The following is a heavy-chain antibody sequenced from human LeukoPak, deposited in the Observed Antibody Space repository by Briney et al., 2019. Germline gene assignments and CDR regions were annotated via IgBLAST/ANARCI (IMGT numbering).Heavy chain of an antibody. V-gene: IGHV3-74*01. CDR2: IDTDGSST. J-gene: IGHJ4*02. D-gene: IGHD5-12*01. CDR1: GFTFSSYW. Sequence: GGSLRLSCAASGFTFSSYWMHWVRQAPGKGLVWVSRIDTDGSSTIYADSVKGRFTISRDNAKNTLYLQMNSLRAEDTAVYYCTRGYAGIDYWGQGTLVTVSS. CDR3: TRGYAGIDY.